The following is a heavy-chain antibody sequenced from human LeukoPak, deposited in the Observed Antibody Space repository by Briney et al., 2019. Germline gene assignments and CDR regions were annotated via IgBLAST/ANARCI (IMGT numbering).Heavy chain of an antibody. CDR3: ARVWGRDGYNWPRSYFDY. CDR2: INHSGST. J-gene: IGHJ4*02. Sequence: SETLSLTCAVYGGSFSGYYWSWIRQPPGKGLEWIGEINHSGSTNYNPSLKSRVTISVDTSKNQFSLKLSSVTAADTAVYYCARVWGRDGYNWPRSYFDYWGQGTLVTVSS. D-gene: IGHD5-24*01. V-gene: IGHV4-34*01. CDR1: GGSFSGYY.